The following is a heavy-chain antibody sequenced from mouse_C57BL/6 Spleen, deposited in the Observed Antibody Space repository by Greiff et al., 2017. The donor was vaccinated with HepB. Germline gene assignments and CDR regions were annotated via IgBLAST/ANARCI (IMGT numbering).Heavy chain of an antibody. CDR1: GYAFSSSW. CDR3: ANYYYGRREYFDY. V-gene: IGHV1-82*01. Sequence: QVQLKESGPELVKPGASVKISCKASGYAFSSSWMNWVKQRPGKGLEWIGRIYPGDGDTNYNGKFKGKATLAADKSSSTAYMQLSSLTSEDSAVYFCANYYYGRREYFDYWGQGTTLTVSS. CDR2: IYPGDGDT. J-gene: IGHJ2*01. D-gene: IGHD1-1*01.